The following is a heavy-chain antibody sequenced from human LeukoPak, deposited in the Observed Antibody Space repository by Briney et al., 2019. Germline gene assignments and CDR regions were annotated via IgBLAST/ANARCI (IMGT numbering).Heavy chain of an antibody. CDR1: GGSFGGYY. CDR2: INHSGST. Sequence: SETQSLTCAVYGGSFGGYYWSWIRQPPGKGLEWIGEINHSGSTNYNPPLKSRVTISVDTSKNQFSLKLSSVTAADTAVYYCARGQINVDIVATIRAYYFDYWGQGTLVTVSS. D-gene: IGHD5-12*01. CDR3: ARGQINVDIVATIRAYYFDY. J-gene: IGHJ4*02. V-gene: IGHV4-34*01.